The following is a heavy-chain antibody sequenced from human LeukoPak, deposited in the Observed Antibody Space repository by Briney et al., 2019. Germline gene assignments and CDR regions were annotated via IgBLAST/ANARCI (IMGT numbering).Heavy chain of an antibody. CDR2: IIGGSSRTTHI. CDR1: SLSFSSST. CDR3: ATDWAGRSYFDY. Sequence: GRSLYPSRAPYSLSFSSSTMQWVSHPPGEGLQWVSSIIGGSSRTTHIYYAECVKGRFTISRDNGKNSLYLQMNSLRAEDTAFYYCATDWAGRSYFDYWGQGTLVTVSS. V-gene: IGHV3-21*06. D-gene: IGHD3-16*01. J-gene: IGHJ4*02.